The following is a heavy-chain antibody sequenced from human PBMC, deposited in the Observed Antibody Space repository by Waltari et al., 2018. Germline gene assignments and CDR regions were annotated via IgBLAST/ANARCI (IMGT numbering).Heavy chain of an antibody. CDR1: GFTFSSYG. V-gene: IGHV3-30*18. CDR2: ISYDGSNK. J-gene: IGHJ6*03. Sequence: QVQLVESGGGVVQPGRSLRLSCAASGFTFSSYGMHWVRPAPGKGLEWVAVISYDGSNKYYADSVKGRFTISRDNSKNTLYLQMNSLRAEDTAVYYCAKVPEGYYYYYYMDVWGKGTTVTISS. CDR3: AKVPEGYYYYYYMDV.